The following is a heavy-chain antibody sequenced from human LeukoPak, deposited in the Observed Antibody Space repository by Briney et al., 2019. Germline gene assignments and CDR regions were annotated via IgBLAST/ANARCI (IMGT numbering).Heavy chain of an antibody. J-gene: IGHJ3*02. V-gene: IGHV1-58*01. CDR1: GFTFTSSA. D-gene: IGHD2-2*01. CDR3: AAKSYQLFGSLDAFDI. Sequence: GASVKVSCKASGFTFTSSAVQWVRQARGQRLEWIGWIVVGSGNTNYAQKFQERVTITRDMSTTTAYMELSSLRSEDTAVYYCAAKSYQLFGSLDAFDIWGQGTMVTVSS. CDR2: IVVGSGNT.